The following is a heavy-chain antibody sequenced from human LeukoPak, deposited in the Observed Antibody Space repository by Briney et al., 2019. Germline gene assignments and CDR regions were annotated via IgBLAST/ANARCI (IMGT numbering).Heavy chain of an antibody. V-gene: IGHV4-39*07. CDR3: ARGPTDGYNLMGPFDY. CDR2: IYYSGST. Sequence: SETLSLTCTVSGGSISSSSYYWGWIRQPPGKGLEWIGSIYYSGSTYYNPFLESRVTISVDTSKNQFSLKLSSVTAADTAVYYCARGPTDGYNLMGPFDYWGQGTLVTVSS. CDR1: GGSISSSSYY. J-gene: IGHJ4*02. D-gene: IGHD5-24*01.